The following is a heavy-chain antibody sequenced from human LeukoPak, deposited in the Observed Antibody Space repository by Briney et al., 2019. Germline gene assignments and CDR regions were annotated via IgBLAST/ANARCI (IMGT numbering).Heavy chain of an antibody. J-gene: IGHJ4*02. D-gene: IGHD4/OR15-4a*01. CDR1: GFTVSSNS. CDR3: ARRAGAYSHPYDY. Sequence: PGGSLRLSCTVSGFTVSSNSMSWVRQAPGKGLEWVSFIYSDNTHCSDSVKGRFTISSDNSKNTLYLQMNSLRAEDTAVYYCARRAGAYSHPYDYWGQGTLVTVSS. CDR2: IYSDNT. V-gene: IGHV3-53*01.